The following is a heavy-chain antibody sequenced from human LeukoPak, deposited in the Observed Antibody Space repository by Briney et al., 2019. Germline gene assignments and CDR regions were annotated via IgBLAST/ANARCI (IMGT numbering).Heavy chain of an antibody. V-gene: IGHV3-15*01. J-gene: IGHJ4*02. CDR3: TRENYYDSSGYQL. CDR1: GFTFSNAW. D-gene: IGHD3-22*01. Sequence: PGGSLRLSCAASGFTFSNAWMSWVRQAPGKGLEWVGRIKSKTDGGTTDHAAPVKGRFTISRDDSKNTLYLQMNSLKTEDTAVYYCTRENYYDSSGYQLWGQGTLVTVSS. CDR2: IKSKTDGGTT.